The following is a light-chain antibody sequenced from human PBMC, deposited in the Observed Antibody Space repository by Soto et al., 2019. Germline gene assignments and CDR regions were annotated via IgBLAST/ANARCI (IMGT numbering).Light chain of an antibody. CDR3: SSYTSSSPPV. J-gene: IGLJ2*01. V-gene: IGLV2-14*01. CDR2: DVS. Sequence: QSALTQPASVSGSPGQSITISCTGTSSDVGGYNYVSWYQQHPGKAPKLMIYDVSNRPSGVSNRFSGSKSGNTAPLTISGLHAEDEADYYCSSYTSSSPPVFGGGTQLTVL. CDR1: SSDVGGYNY.